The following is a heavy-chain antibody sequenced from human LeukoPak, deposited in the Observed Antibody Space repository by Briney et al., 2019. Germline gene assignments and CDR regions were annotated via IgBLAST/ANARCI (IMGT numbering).Heavy chain of an antibody. D-gene: IGHD3-9*01. Sequence: ASVKVSCKASGYTFTGYYIHWVRQAPGQGLECMGIINPSGGSTSYAQKFQGRVTMTRDMSTSTVYMELSSLRSEDTAVYYCARGDGDYDILTGYSKSWFDPWGQGTLVTVSS. V-gene: IGHV1-46*01. CDR3: ARGDGDYDILTGYSKSWFDP. J-gene: IGHJ5*02. CDR2: INPSGGST. CDR1: GYTFTGYY.